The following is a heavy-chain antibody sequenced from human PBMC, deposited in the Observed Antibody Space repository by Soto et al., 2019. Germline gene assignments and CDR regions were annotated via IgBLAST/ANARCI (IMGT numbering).Heavy chain of an antibody. CDR1: GGSISSGDYY. CDR3: AWGGSYYYGSGSYGMDV. D-gene: IGHD3-10*01. V-gene: IGHV4-30-4*01. CDR2: IYYSGST. J-gene: IGHJ6*02. Sequence: SETLSLTCTVSGGSISSGDYYWSWIRQPPGKGLEWIGYIYYSGSTYYNPSLKSRVTISIDTSKNQFSLKLSSVTAADTAVYYCAWGGSYYYGSGSYGMDVWGQGTKVTVSS.